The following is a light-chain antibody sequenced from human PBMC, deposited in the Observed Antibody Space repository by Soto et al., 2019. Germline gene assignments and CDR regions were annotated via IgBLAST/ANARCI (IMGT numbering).Light chain of an antibody. V-gene: IGKV1-5*03. J-gene: IGKJ5*01. Sequence: DIQMTQSPSTLSASVGDRVTITCRASQSISSWLAWYQQRPGKAPKLLIYKASTLESGVPSRFSGSGSGTEFTLTISSLQPDDFATYFCQHYESYPITFGQGTRLEIE. CDR3: QHYESYPIT. CDR1: QSISSW. CDR2: KAS.